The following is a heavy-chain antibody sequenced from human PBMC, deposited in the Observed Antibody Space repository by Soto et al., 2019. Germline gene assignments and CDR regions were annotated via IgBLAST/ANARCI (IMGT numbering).Heavy chain of an antibody. CDR1: GFSLSDARMG. Sequence: SGPTLVNPTETLTLTCTVSGFSLSDARMGVSWIRQPPGKALEWIAHIFSNDEKSFSTSLRSRLTISKDTSKSQVVLTMTNMDPVDTATYYCARKYSWNGGLPYDMWGQGTMVTVSS. CDR3: ARKYSWNGGLPYDM. V-gene: IGHV2-26*01. CDR2: IFSNDEK. J-gene: IGHJ3*02. D-gene: IGHD1-1*01.